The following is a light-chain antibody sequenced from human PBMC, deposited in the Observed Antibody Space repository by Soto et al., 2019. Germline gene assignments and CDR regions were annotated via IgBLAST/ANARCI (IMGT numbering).Light chain of an antibody. CDR2: AAS. CDR1: QSISSY. Sequence: DIQMTQSPSSLSASVGDRVTITCRASQSISSYLNWYQQKPGKAPKLLIYAASSLQSGVPSRFRGSGSETDFTLTISSLQPEDFATYYCQQSYSTPRTVGQGTKVEIK. J-gene: IGKJ1*01. CDR3: QQSYSTPRT. V-gene: IGKV1-39*01.